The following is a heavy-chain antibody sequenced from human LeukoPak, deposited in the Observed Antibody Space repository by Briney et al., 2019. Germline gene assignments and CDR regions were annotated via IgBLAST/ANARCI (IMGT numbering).Heavy chain of an antibody. D-gene: IGHD2-8*01. CDR3: ARGRCINGVCYPRDY. J-gene: IGHJ4*02. Sequence: SETLSLTCAVYGGSFSGYYWSWIRQPPGKGLEWIGEINHSGSTNYNPSLKSRVTISVDTSKNQFSLKLSSVTAADTAVYYCARGRCINGVCYPRDYWGQGTLVTVSS. V-gene: IGHV4-34*01. CDR1: GGSFSGYY. CDR2: INHSGST.